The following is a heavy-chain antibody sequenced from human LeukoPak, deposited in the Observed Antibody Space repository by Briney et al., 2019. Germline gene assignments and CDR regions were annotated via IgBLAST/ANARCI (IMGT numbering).Heavy chain of an antibody. CDR3: ARVRGYCSSTICYRYYFDY. Sequence: SETLSLTCAVSGYSISSGYYWGWIRQPPGKGLEWIGSIYHSGSTYYNPSLKSRVTISVDTSKNQFSLKLTSVTAADTAVYYCARVRGYCSSTICYRYYFDYWGQGTLVTVSS. CDR2: IYHSGST. V-gene: IGHV4-38-2*01. J-gene: IGHJ4*02. CDR1: GYSISSGYY. D-gene: IGHD2-2*01.